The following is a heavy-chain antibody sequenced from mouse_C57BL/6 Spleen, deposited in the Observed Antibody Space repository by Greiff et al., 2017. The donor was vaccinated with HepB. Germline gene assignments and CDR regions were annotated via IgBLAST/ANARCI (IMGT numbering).Heavy chain of an antibody. J-gene: IGHJ4*01. CDR2: IWRGGST. Sequence: VQRVESGPGLVQPSQSLSITCTVSGFSLTSYGVHWVRQSPGKGLEWLGVIWRGGSTDYNAAFMSRLSITKDNSKSQVFFKMNSLQADDTAIYYCAKNGDDGYYGAMDYWGQGTSVTVSS. D-gene: IGHD2-3*01. V-gene: IGHV2-5*01. CDR3: AKNGDDGYYGAMDY. CDR1: GFSLTSYG.